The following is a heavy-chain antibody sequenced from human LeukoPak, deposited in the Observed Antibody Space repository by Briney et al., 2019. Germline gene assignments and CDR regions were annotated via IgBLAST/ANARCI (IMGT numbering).Heavy chain of an antibody. CDR1: GYSFSNDW. D-gene: IGHD2-15*01. CDR2: IYPGDSDT. CDR3: ARRGCNGGSCYAY. V-gene: IGHV5-51*01. Sequence: GESLKISCKGSGYSFSNDWIGWVRQMPGKGLEWMGIIYPGDSDTRYSPSFQGQVTISADKSISTAYLQRSRLGASDTAMYYCARRGCNGGSCYAYWGQGTLVTVSS. J-gene: IGHJ4*02.